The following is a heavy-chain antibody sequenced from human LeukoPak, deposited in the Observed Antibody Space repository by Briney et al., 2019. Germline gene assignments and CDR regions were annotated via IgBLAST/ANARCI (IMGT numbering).Heavy chain of an antibody. Sequence: ASVKVSFKASGGTFNRYSFDWVRQAPGQGLEWMGGIIPIFGTTNYAQKFQGRVTMTRDTSTSTVYMELSSLRSDDTAVYYCARTAARRFDYWGQGTLVTVSS. D-gene: IGHD6-6*01. V-gene: IGHV1-69*05. CDR3: ARTAARRFDY. CDR2: IIPIFGTT. J-gene: IGHJ4*02. CDR1: GGTFNRYS.